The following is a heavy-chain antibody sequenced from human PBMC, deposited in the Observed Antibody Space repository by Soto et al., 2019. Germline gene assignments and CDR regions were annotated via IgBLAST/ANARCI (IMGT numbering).Heavy chain of an antibody. D-gene: IGHD2-2*01. Sequence: EVQLVESGGGLVKPGGSLRLSCAASGFTFSNAWMSWVRQAPGKGLEWVGRIKSKTDGGTTDYAAPVKGRFTISRDDSKNTLYLQMNSLKTEDTAVYYCTTEVQWYHNGAYYYGMDVWGQGTTVTVSS. CDR2: IKSKTDGGTT. J-gene: IGHJ6*02. V-gene: IGHV3-15*01. CDR3: TTEVQWYHNGAYYYGMDV. CDR1: GFTFSNAW.